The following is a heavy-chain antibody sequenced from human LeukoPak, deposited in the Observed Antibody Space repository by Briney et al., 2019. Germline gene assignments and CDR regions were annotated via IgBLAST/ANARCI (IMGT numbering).Heavy chain of an antibody. Sequence: GGSLRLSCAASGFTFSDYYMSWIRQAPGKGLEWVSYISSSGSTIYYADSVKGRFTISRDNAKNSLYLQMNSLRAEDSAVYYCAKVSDPVTFDYWGQGTLVTVSS. V-gene: IGHV3-11*01. CDR2: ISSSGSTI. CDR1: GFTFSDYY. D-gene: IGHD4-23*01. CDR3: AKVSDPVTFDY. J-gene: IGHJ4*02.